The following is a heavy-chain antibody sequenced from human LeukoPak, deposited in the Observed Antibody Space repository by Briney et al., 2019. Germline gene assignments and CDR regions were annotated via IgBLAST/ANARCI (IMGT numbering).Heavy chain of an antibody. CDR3: VKESGFMVAPNSAFDI. J-gene: IGHJ3*02. D-gene: IGHD4/OR15-4a*01. CDR2: ISRNGGST. V-gene: IGHV3-64D*06. CDR1: GFTFSNAW. Sequence: GGSLRLSCAASGFTFSNAWMSWVRQAPGKGLEYVSGISRNGGSTYYADSVKGRFTISRDNSKNTLYLQMSSLRAEDTAVYYCVKESGFMVAPNSAFDIWGQGTMVAVSS.